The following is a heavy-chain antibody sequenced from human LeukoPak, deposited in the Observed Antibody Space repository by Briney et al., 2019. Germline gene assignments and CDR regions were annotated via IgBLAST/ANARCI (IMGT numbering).Heavy chain of an antibody. V-gene: IGHV4-4*07. D-gene: IGHD4-17*01. CDR2: IYSSGAT. CDR1: GGSIRKYY. CDR3: AKAGRDYEIYYYYYYMDV. Sequence: SETLSLTCTVSGGSIRKYYWSWIRQPAGKGLEWIGRIYSSGATKYNPSLKSRVTMSVDTSKNQFSLKLSSVTAADTAVYYCAKAGRDYEIYYYYYYMDVWGKGTTVTVSS. J-gene: IGHJ6*03.